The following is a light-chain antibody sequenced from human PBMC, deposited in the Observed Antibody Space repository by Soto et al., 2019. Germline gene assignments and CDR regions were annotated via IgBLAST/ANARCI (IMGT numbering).Light chain of an antibody. CDR3: QHLNSYPLT. J-gene: IGKJ3*01. CDR2: GAS. V-gene: IGKV1-9*01. Sequence: DIQLTQSPSFLSASVGDRVTITCRASQGISRYLAWYQQTPGKAPKLLIYGASTLQSGVPSRFSGSGSGTEFTLTISSLQPEDSATYFCQHLNSYPLTFGPGTEVDV. CDR1: QGISRY.